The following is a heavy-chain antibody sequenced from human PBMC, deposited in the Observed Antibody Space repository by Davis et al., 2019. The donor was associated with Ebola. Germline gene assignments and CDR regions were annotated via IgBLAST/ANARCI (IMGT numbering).Heavy chain of an antibody. Sequence: LSLTCAASGFTFSSYWMSWVRQAPGKGLEWVAVISYDGSNKYYADSVKGRFTISRDNSKNTLYLQMNSLRAEDTAVYYCARVAAGYWGQGTLVTVSS. CDR1: GFTFSSYW. CDR2: ISYDGSNK. V-gene: IGHV3-30*03. J-gene: IGHJ4*02. D-gene: IGHD2-15*01. CDR3: ARVAAGY.